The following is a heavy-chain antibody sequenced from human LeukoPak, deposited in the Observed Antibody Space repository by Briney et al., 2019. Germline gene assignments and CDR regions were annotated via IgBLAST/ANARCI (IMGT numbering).Heavy chain of an antibody. Sequence: SETLSLTCTVSGGSISSYYWSWIRQPPGKGLEWIGYIYYSGSTNYNPSLKSRVTISVDTSKNQFSLKLSSVTAADTAVYYCARETIMITFGGVIVSNWFDPWGQGTLVTVSS. D-gene: IGHD3-16*02. CDR1: GGSISSYY. CDR2: IYYSGST. J-gene: IGHJ5*02. CDR3: ARETIMITFGGVIVSNWFDP. V-gene: IGHV4-59*01.